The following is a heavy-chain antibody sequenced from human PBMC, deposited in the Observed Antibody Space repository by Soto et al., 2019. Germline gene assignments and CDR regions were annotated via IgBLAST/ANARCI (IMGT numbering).Heavy chain of an antibody. V-gene: IGHV3-73*02. CDR1: EFTFSGSA. J-gene: IGHJ4*02. CDR2: IRSKTNSYAT. Sequence: DVQLVESGGGLVQPGDSLKLSCAASEFTFSGSAVHWVRQASGKGLEWVGRIRSKTNSYATSYGASVKGRFTISRDDSENTAFLHMSSLKVEDTAVYFCTRRYFFDSSGHYQGDFRGRGTLVTVSS. D-gene: IGHD3-22*01. CDR3: TRRYFFDSSGHYQGDF.